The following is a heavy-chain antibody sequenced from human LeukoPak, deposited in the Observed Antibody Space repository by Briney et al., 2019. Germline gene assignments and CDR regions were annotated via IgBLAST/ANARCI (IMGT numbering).Heavy chain of an antibody. CDR3: ARGLGWLDP. V-gene: IGHV3-7*01. CDR2: IKYDGSEK. CDR1: GFTLSGYW. J-gene: IGHJ5*02. Sequence: GGSLRLSCAGSGFTLSGYWMTWVRRAPGKGLEWVANIKYDGSEKQYVDSVKGRFTISRDNAKNSLYLQMNSLRVEDMAVYYRARGLGWLDPWGQGTLVTVSS.